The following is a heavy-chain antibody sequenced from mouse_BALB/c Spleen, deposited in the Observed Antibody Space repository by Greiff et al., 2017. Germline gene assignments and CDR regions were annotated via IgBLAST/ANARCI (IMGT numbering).Heavy chain of an antibody. J-gene: IGHJ2*01. CDR3: ARCGNYYFDY. CDR2: INPSNGRT. CDR1: GYTFTSYW. D-gene: IGHD2-1*01. Sequence: QVQLQQPGAELVKPGASVKLSCKASGYTFTSYWMHWVKQRPGQGLEWIGEINPSNGRTNYNEKFKSKATLTVDKSSSTAYMQLSSLTSEDSAVYYCARCGNYYFDYWGQGTTLTVSS. V-gene: IGHV1S81*02.